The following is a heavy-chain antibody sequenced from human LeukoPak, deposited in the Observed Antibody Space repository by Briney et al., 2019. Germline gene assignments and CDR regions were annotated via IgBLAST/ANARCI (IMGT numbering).Heavy chain of an antibody. V-gene: IGHV3-30*02. Sequence: PGGSLRLSCAASGFTFSSYGMHWVRQAPGKGLEWVAFIRYDGSNKYYADSVKGRFTTSRDNSKNTLYLQMNSLRAEDTAVYYCTSQWLGDFDYWGQGTLVTVSS. J-gene: IGHJ4*02. D-gene: IGHD6-19*01. CDR3: TSQWLGDFDY. CDR2: IRYDGSNK. CDR1: GFTFSSYG.